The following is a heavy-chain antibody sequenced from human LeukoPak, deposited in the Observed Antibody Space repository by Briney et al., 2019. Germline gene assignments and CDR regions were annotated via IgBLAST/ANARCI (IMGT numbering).Heavy chain of an antibody. D-gene: IGHD2-2*01. CDR1: GFTFSSYG. Sequence: TGGSLRLSCAASGFTFSSYGMHWVRQAPGKGLEWVAVISYDGSNKYYADSVKGRFTISRDNSKNTLYLQMNSLRAEDTAVYYCAKDKYCSSTSRCTSYFDYWGQGTLVTVSS. J-gene: IGHJ4*02. CDR3: AKDKYCSSTSRCTSYFDY. V-gene: IGHV3-30*18. CDR2: ISYDGSNK.